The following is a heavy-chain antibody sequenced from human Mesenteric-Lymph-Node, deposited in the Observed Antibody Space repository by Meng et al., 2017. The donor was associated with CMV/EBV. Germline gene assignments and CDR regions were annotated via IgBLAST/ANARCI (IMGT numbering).Heavy chain of an antibody. CDR2: ISWNSGSI. J-gene: IGHJ4*02. Sequence: SLKISCAASGFTFTDYAMSWVRQAPGKGLEWVSGISWNSGSIGYADSVKGRFTISRDNAKNSLYLQMNSLRAEDTALYYCAKGAYDSSGYYPPFDYWGQGTLVTVSS. CDR3: AKGAYDSSGYYPPFDY. CDR1: GFTFTDYA. V-gene: IGHV3-9*01. D-gene: IGHD3-22*01.